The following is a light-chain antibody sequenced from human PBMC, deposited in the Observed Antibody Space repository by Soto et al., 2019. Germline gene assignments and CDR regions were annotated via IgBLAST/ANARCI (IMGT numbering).Light chain of an antibody. CDR1: QSVISN. CDR3: QQSYSSPVT. Sequence: EILMTQSPSTLSVSPGERATLSCRASQSVISNLAWYQKKPGQAPRLLIYGASTRATGIPARFSGSGSGTELTITISSMKYEDFDTYYCQQSYSSPVTFGHGTRLEIK. V-gene: IGKV3-15*01. J-gene: IGKJ5*01. CDR2: GAS.